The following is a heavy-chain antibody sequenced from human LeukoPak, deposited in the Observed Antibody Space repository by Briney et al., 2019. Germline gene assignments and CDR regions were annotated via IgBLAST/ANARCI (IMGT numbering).Heavy chain of an antibody. V-gene: IGHV3-53*01. Sequence: PGGSLRLSCAASGFTVSSNYMSWVRQARGKGLEWVSVIYSGGNTYYADSVKGRFTISRDNSKNTLYLQMNSLRAEDPAVYYCARVNGDTAMGYYFDYWGQGTLVTVSS. CDR3: ARVNGDTAMGYYFDY. D-gene: IGHD5-18*01. CDR1: GFTVSSNY. CDR2: IYSGGNT. J-gene: IGHJ4*02.